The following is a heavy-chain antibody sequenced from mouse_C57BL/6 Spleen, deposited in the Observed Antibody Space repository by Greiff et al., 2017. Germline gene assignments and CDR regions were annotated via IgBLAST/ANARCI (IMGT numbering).Heavy chain of an antibody. CDR1: GYAFTEYP. D-gene: IGHD2-4*01. J-gene: IGHJ4*01. CDR3: ARDEGYYDYDGGYAMGD. V-gene: IGHV1-62-2*01. CDR2: FYPGSGSI. Sequence: QVQLQQSGAELVTPGASVKLSCQASGYAFTEYPIHWVKQRSGQGLEWIGWFYPGSGSIKYNENFKDKATLTADKSSSTVYMELSRWTSEDSAVYFGARDEGYYDYDGGYAMGDWGQGTSVTVS.